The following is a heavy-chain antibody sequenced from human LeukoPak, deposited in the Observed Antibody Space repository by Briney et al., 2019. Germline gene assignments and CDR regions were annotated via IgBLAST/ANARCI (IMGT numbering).Heavy chain of an antibody. J-gene: IGHJ4*02. CDR2: IYYSGST. Sequence: SETLSLTCTVSGGSISSGDYYWSWIRQPPGKGLEWIGYIYYSGSTYYNPSLKSRVTISVDTSKNQFSLKLSSVTAADTAVYYWARLTQITGWYIHYWGQGTLVTVSS. V-gene: IGHV4-30-4*01. CDR3: ARLTQITGWYIHY. CDR1: GGSISSGDYY. D-gene: IGHD4-23*01.